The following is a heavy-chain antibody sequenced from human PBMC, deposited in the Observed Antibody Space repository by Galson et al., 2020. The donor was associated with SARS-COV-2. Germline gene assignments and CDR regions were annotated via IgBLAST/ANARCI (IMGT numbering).Heavy chain of an antibody. Sequence: GGSLSLSCAASGFTFSNYVMPWVRHAPGKGPEWVAVISSDGSNRYYADSLKGRFTISRDNSKSTLYLQMNSLRAEDTAVYYCARGGEWELPYYFDYWGQGTLVTVSS. CDR1: GFTFSNYV. D-gene: IGHD1-26*01. J-gene: IGHJ4*02. V-gene: IGHV3-30*04. CDR3: ARGGEWELPYYFDY. CDR2: ISSDGSNR.